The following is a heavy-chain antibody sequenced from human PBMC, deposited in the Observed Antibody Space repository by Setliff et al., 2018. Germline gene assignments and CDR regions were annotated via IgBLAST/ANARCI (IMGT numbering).Heavy chain of an antibody. V-gene: IGHV4-4*07. D-gene: IGHD6-19*01. J-gene: IGHJ4*02. CDR1: GGSINNYY. Sequence: SETLSLTCTVSGGSINNYYWSWIRQPAGKGLEWIGSIYYSGSTYYNPSLKSRVTISVDTSKNQFSLKLSSVTAADTAVYYCARGRAGHSGHWGQGTLVTVSS. CDR2: IYYSGST. CDR3: ARGRAGHSGH.